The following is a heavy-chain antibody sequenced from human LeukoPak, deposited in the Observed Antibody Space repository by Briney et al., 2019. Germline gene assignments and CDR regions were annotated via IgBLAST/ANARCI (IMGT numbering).Heavy chain of an antibody. D-gene: IGHD6-13*01. CDR3: ARGLAAADHLDY. CDR1: GYTFTNFD. CDR2: MNPVSGNA. Sequence: ASVKVSCKASGYTFTNFDINWVRQAPGQGLEWMGWMNPVSGNAGSAQKFQGRVTLTRDTSISTAYMELSSLRSDDTAVYYCARGLAAADHLDYWGQGTLVTVSS. J-gene: IGHJ4*02. V-gene: IGHV1-8*01.